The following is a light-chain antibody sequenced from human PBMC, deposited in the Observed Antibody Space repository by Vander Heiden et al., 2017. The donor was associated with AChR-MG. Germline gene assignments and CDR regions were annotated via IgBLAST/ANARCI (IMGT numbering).Light chain of an antibody. CDR3: CSYAGSPYV. J-gene: IGLJ1*01. CDR2: DVT. Sequence: QSALTQSRSVSGSPGQSVTISCTASVRDVHFFRYVSWYQQHPGKAPKLIIYDVTERPSGVPDRFSGSKSGNTASLTISGLQAEDEADYYCCSYAGSPYVFGTGTKVTVL. V-gene: IGLV2-11*01. CDR1: VRDVHFFRY.